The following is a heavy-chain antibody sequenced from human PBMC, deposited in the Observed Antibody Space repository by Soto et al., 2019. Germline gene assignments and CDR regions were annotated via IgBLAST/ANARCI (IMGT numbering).Heavy chain of an antibody. CDR3: ATSYGSGYRAFDS. J-gene: IGHJ4*02. Sequence: QVQLVQSGADVQRPGSSVRVSCKASGDTFNFYSINWVRQAPGLGLQWMGRINPILSMSNYAPRFQGRVTMPADKSTSTAYMELSSLRSEHTAMYYCATSYGSGYRAFDSWGQGALVTVSS. CDR1: GDTFNFYS. D-gene: IGHD3-10*01. V-gene: IGHV1-69*02. CDR2: INPILSMS.